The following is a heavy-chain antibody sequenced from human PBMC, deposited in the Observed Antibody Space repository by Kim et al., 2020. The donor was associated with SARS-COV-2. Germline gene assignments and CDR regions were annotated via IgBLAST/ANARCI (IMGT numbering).Heavy chain of an antibody. V-gene: IGHV3-64*02. CDR3: AREGRHCSGTACYLFDY. Sequence: GGSLRLSCAASGFIFSTYAMHWVRQAPGKGPEYVSAISSNAADPYYADSAKGRFTISRDNSKNMLYLQMGSLGAEDMAVYYCAREGRHCSGTACYLFDYWGQGALVTVSA. CDR2: ISSNAADP. D-gene: IGHD2-2*01. CDR1: GFIFSTYA. J-gene: IGHJ4*02.